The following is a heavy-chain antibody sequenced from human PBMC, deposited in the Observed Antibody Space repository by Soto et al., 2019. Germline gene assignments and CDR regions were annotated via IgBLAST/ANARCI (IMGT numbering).Heavy chain of an antibody. Sequence: SETLSLTCTVSGGSISSGGYYWSWIRQHPGKGLEWIGYIYYSGSTYYNPSLKSRVTISVDTSKNQFSLKLSYVTAADTAVYYCARDIVATIPHYYYYGMDVWGQGTTVT. CDR2: IYYSGST. V-gene: IGHV4-31*03. CDR3: ARDIVATIPHYYYYGMDV. CDR1: GGSISSGGYY. J-gene: IGHJ6*02. D-gene: IGHD5-12*01.